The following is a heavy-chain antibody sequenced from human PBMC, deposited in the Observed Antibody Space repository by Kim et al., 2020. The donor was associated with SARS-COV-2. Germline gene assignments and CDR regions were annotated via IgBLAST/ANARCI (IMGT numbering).Heavy chain of an antibody. CDR3: ARRGGYCSGGSCNIDY. CDR1: GFTFTIYW. V-gene: IGHV3-7*01. D-gene: IGHD2-15*01. J-gene: IGHJ4*02. CDR2: IKQDGSEK. Sequence: GGSLRLSCAASGFTFTIYWMSWVRQAPGKGLEWVANIKQDGSEKYYVDSVKGRFTISRDNAKNSLYLQMNSLRAEDTAVYYCARRGGYCSGGSCNIDYWGQGTLVTVSS.